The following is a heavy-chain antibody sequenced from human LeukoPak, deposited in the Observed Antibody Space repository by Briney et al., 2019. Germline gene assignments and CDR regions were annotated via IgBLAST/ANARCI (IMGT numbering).Heavy chain of an antibody. V-gene: IGHV3-23*01. CDR1: GFTFSTYA. D-gene: IGHD3-10*01. CDR2: ISGSDTGT. Sequence: GGSLRLSCAASGFTFSTYAMSWVRQAPRKGLEWVSAISGSDTGTYYADSVRGRFTISRDNSKNMLFLQMNSLRHEDTALYYCAKEGDYYGSGSHRDAFDMWGQGTMVTVSS. CDR3: AKEGDYYGSGSHRDAFDM. J-gene: IGHJ3*02.